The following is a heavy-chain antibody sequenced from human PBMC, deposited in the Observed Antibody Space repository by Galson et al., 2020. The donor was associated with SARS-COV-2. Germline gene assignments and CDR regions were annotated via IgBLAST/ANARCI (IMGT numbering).Heavy chain of an antibody. D-gene: IGHD4-17*01. CDR1: GGSISSSSYY. J-gene: IGHJ4*02. CDR3: VRQRHGDPGH. V-gene: IGHV4-39*01. Sequence: SETLSLTCTVSGGSISSSSYYWGWIRQPPGKGLEWIGNIYYGGSTYYNPSLKSRVTISVDTSKNQFSLKLSSVTAADTAVYYCVRQRHGDPGHWGQGTLVTVSS. CDR2: IYYGGST.